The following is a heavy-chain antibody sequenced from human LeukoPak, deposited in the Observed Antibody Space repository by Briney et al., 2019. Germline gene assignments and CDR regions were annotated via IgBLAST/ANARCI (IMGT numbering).Heavy chain of an antibody. D-gene: IGHD3-22*01. V-gene: IGHV3-9*01. Sequence: PGGSLRLSCAASGFTFDDYAMHWVRQAPGKGLEWVSGISWNSGSIGYADSVKGRFTISRDNAKNSLYLQMNSLRAEDTAVYYCARGSTNYYDSSGYYPAWGQGTLVTVSS. CDR2: ISWNSGSI. CDR3: ARGSTNYYDSSGYYPA. J-gene: IGHJ4*02. CDR1: GFTFDDYA.